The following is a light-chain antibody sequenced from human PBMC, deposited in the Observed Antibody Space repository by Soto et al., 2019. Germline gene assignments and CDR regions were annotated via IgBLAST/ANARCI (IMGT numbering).Light chain of an antibody. Sequence: QSVLTQPPSVSGAPGQRVTISCTGGSSNIGAGYDVHWYQQLPRTAPKLLIYGNSNRPSGVPDRFSGSKSGTSASLAITGLQAEDEADYYCQSYDSSLSVYVFGTGTKLTVL. J-gene: IGLJ1*01. V-gene: IGLV1-40*01. CDR2: GNS. CDR3: QSYDSSLSVYV. CDR1: SSNIGAGYD.